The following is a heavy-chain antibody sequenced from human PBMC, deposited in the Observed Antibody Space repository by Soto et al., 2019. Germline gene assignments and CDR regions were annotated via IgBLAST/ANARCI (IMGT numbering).Heavy chain of an antibody. CDR1: GGSFSGYY. Sequence: QVQLQQWGAGLLKPSETLSLTCAVYGGSFSGYYWSWIRQPPGKGLEWIGEINHSGSTNYNPSLKSRVTISVDTSKNQFSLKLSSVTAAATAVHYCERYPRGYSYAYGRFDPWGQGTLVTAFS. CDR3: ERYPRGYSYAYGRFDP. D-gene: IGHD5-18*01. CDR2: INHSGST. J-gene: IGHJ5*02. V-gene: IGHV4-34*01.